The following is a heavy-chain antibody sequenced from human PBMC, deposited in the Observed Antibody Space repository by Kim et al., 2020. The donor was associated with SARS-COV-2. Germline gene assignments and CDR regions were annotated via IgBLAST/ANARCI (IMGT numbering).Heavy chain of an antibody. Sequence: SETLSLTCIVSGGSISSSSYYWGWIRQPPGKGLEWIGNIYYSWSTYYNPSLKSRVTISVDTSKNQFSLKLSSVTAADTAVYYCARDYGDYWFDPWGQGTLVTVSS. J-gene: IGHJ5*02. CDR3: ARDYGDYWFDP. D-gene: IGHD4-17*01. CDR2: IYYSWST. V-gene: IGHV4-39*02. CDR1: GGSISSSSYY.